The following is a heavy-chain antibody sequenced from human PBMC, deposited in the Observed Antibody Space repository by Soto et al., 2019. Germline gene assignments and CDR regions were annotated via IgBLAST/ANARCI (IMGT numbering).Heavy chain of an antibody. CDR2: ISGSGAST. CDR3: AKGKSSVYGAFDI. CDR1: GLTFSTSA. V-gene: IGHV3-23*01. D-gene: IGHD3-22*01. J-gene: IGHJ3*02. Sequence: GGSLRLSCAASGLTFSTSAMSWVRQAPGMGLEWVSGISGSGASTYYADSVKGRFTISRDNVKNTLSLQMNSLRAEDTALYYCAKGKSSVYGAFDIWGQGTMVTVSS.